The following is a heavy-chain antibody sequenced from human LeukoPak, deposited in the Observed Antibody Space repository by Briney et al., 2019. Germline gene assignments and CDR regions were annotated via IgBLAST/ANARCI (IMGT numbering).Heavy chain of an antibody. J-gene: IGHJ6*03. CDR2: ISSSGSTI. CDR3: ARAPHSSSGDYYYYYMDV. Sequence: GGSLRLSCAASGFTFSSYEMNWVRQAPGKGLEWVSYISSSGSTIYYADSVKGRFTISRDNAKNSLYLQMNSLRAEDTAVYYCARAPHSSSGDYYYYYMDVWGKGTTVTVSS. V-gene: IGHV3-48*03. CDR1: GFTFSSYE. D-gene: IGHD6-13*01.